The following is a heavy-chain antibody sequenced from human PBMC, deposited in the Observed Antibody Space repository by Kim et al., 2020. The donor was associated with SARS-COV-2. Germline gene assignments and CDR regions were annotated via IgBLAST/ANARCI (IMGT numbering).Heavy chain of an antibody. CDR2: IYYSGST. Sequence: SETLSLTCTVSGGSISSYYWSWIRQPPGKGLEWIGYIYYSGSTNYNPSLKSRVTISVDTSKNQFSLKLSSVTAADTAVYYCTRGFDYWGQGTPVTASS. CDR3: TRGFDY. V-gene: IGHV4-59*13. J-gene: IGHJ4*02. CDR1: GGSISSYY.